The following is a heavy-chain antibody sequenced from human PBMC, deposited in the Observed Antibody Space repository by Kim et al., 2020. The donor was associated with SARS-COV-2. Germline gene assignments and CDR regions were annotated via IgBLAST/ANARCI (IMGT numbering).Heavy chain of an antibody. D-gene: IGHD6-19*01. CDR2: ISGSGGST. Sequence: GGSLRLSCAASGFTFSSYAMSWVRQAPGKGLEWVSAISGSGGSTYYADSVKSRLNISRDNSKNTLYLQMNSLRAEDTAVYYCAKDQGGWPKYDFDYLGQGTLVTVSS. CDR1: GFTFSSYA. J-gene: IGHJ4*02. CDR3: AKDQGGWPKYDFDY. V-gene: IGHV3-23*01.